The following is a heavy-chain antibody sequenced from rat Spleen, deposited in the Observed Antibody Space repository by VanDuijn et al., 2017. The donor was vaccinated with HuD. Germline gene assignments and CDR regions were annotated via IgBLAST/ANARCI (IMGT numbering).Heavy chain of an antibody. Sequence: EVQLVESDGGLVQPGRSMKLSCAASGFTFSNYDMAWVRQAPTKGLEWVASISYDGSSTYYRDSVKGRFTISRDSAKSTLYLQMDSLRSEDTATYYCARHNSGYGVMDAWGQGASVTVSS. CDR1: GFTFSNYD. CDR3: ARHNSGYGVMDA. V-gene: IGHV5-29*01. D-gene: IGHD4-3*01. CDR2: ISYDGSST. J-gene: IGHJ4*01.